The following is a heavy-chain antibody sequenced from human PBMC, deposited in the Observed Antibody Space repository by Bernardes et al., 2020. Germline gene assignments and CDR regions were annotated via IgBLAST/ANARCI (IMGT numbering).Heavy chain of an antibody. J-gene: IGHJ6*04. CDR1: GGSISSSSYY. D-gene: IGHD2-2*01. Sequence: SETLSLTCTVSGGSISSSSYYWGWIRQPPGKGLEWIGSIYYSGSTYYNPSLKSRVTISVDTSKNQFSLKLSSVTAADTAVYYCARHQGYCSSTSCSAGRDYGMDVWGKGTTVTVSS. CDR2: IYYSGST. CDR3: ARHQGYCSSTSCSAGRDYGMDV. V-gene: IGHV4-39*01.